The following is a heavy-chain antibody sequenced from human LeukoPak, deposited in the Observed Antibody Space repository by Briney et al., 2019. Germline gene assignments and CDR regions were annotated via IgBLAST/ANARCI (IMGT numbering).Heavy chain of an antibody. V-gene: IGHV1-46*01. CDR3: ARGGYSYGYGY. CDR1: GYTFTNYY. Sequence: ASVKVSCKASGYTFTNYYIHWVRQAPGQGLEWMGIINPSGGSTSYAQKFQDRVTMTRDMSTSTVYMELRSLRSEDTAVYYCARGGYSYGYGYWGQGTLVTVSS. J-gene: IGHJ4*02. CDR2: INPSGGST. D-gene: IGHD5-18*01.